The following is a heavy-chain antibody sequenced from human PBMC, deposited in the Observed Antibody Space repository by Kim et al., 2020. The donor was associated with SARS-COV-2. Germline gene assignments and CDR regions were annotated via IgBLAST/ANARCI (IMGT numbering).Heavy chain of an antibody. CDR2: INHSGST. J-gene: IGHJ2*01. CDR1: GVSFSDYY. Sequence: SETLSLTCAVYGVSFSDYYWSWIRQPPGKGLEWIGYINHSGSTNYNPSLKSRVSISVDTSKNQLSLKLISVTAADTAVYYYSPGSRYYGFWSFYPYF. CDR3: SPGSRYYGFWSFYPYF. V-gene: IGHV4-34*01. D-gene: IGHD3-3*01.